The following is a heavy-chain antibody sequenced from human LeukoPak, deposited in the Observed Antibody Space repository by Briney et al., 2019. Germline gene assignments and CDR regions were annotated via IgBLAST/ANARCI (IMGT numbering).Heavy chain of an antibody. CDR2: IIPFFGTT. CDR1: GGTFSSYA. V-gene: IGHV1-69*06. J-gene: IGHJ3*02. D-gene: IGHD1-26*01. CDR3: ARNIRSMGATRYDAFDI. Sequence: GASVKVSCKASGGTFSSYAISWVRQAPGQGLEWVGGIIPFFGTTTYAHKFQGRVTITADKSTSTAYMELSSLRSEDTAVYYCARNIRSMGATRYDAFDIWGQGTMVTVSS.